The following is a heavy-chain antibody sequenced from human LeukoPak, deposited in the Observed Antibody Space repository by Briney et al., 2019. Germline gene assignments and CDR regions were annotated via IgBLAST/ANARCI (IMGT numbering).Heavy chain of an antibody. J-gene: IGHJ3*01. CDR2: MNQSGRT. D-gene: IGHD3-10*01. V-gene: IGHV4-34*01. Sequence: SETLSLTCAVYGGSFSGYYWSWIRQVPGKGLKWLGEMNQSGRTNYNPSLKSRVTISVDPSKTQISLNLSFVTATDTAVYYCARRWFGFWHNSYLDDNAFDVWGPGTMVTVSS. CDR1: GGSFSGYY. CDR3: ARRWFGFWHNSYLDDNAFDV.